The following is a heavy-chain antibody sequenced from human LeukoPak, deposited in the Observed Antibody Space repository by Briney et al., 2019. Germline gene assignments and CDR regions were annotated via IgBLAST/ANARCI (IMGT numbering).Heavy chain of an antibody. V-gene: IGHV3-21*01. Sequence: GGSLRLSCAASGFTFSSYSMNWVRQAPGKGLEWVSSISSSSSYVYYADSVKGRLTISRDNAKNSLYLQMNSLRAEDTAVYCCARDRSPGDWGQGTLVTVSS. CDR2: ISSSSSYV. D-gene: IGHD7-27*01. J-gene: IGHJ4*02. CDR1: GFTFSSYS. CDR3: ARDRSPGD.